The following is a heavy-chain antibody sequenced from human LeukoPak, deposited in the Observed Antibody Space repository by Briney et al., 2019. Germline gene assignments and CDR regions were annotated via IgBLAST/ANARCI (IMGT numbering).Heavy chain of an antibody. CDR1: GYTLTELS. Sequence: GASVKVSCKVSGYTLTELSMHWVRQAPGKGLEWMGGFDPEDGETIYAQKFQGRVTMTEDTSTDTAYMELSSLRSEDTAVYYCATRMFNTDAFDIWGQGTMVTVSS. J-gene: IGHJ3*02. D-gene: IGHD3-10*02. CDR3: ATRMFNTDAFDI. V-gene: IGHV1-24*01. CDR2: FDPEDGET.